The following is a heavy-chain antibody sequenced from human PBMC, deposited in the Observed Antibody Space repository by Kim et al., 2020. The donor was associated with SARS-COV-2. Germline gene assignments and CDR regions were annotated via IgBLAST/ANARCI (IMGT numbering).Heavy chain of an antibody. CDR3: ARVQIPSRFHYDMDA. V-gene: IGHV4-4*02. Sequence: TTLLSRVPISIDKSKNQFSLKLSSVTAADTAVYYCARVQIPSRFHYDMDAWGPGTTVTVSS. J-gene: IGHJ6*03. D-gene: IGHD2-21*01.